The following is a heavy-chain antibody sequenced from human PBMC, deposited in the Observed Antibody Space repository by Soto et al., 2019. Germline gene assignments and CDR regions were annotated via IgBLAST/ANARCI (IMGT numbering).Heavy chain of an antibody. CDR2: IYYSGST. CDR1: GGSISSGGYY. CDR3: XXXTXSA. V-gene: IGHV4-31*03. Sequence: QVQLQESGPGLVKPSQTLSLTCTVSGGSISSGGYYWSWIRQHPGKGLEWIGYIYYSGSTYYNPSLKSRVTISVXTSXXXXXXXXXXXXXXXXXXXXXXXTXSAWGQGTLVTV. J-gene: IGHJ5*02.